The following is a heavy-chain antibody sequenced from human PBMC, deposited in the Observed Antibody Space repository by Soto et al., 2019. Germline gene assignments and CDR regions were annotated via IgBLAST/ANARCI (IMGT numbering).Heavy chain of an antibody. CDR3: ARADIVVVPAGYYYYGMDV. CDR2: IWYDGSNK. D-gene: IGHD2-2*01. Sequence: QVQLVESGGGVVLPGRSLRLSCAASGFTFSSYGMHWVRQAPGKGLEWVAVIWYDGSNKYYADSVKGRFTISRDNSKNTLYLQMNSLRAEDTAVYYCARADIVVVPAGYYYYGMDVWGQGTTVTVSS. J-gene: IGHJ6*02. CDR1: GFTFSSYG. V-gene: IGHV3-33*01.